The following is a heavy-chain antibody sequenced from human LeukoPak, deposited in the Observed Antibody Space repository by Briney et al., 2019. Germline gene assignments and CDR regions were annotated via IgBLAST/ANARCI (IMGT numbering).Heavy chain of an antibody. CDR3: AREASSQQPLDY. CDR2: TYYRSKWYN. Sequence: SHTLSLTFAISGDSVSINSDSWNWIRQSPSRGLEWLGSTYYRSKWYNDYAVYVKSRITVNPDTSKNQFSLQLNSVTPEYTAVYYCAREASSQQPLDYWGQGTLVTVSS. J-gene: IGHJ4*02. V-gene: IGHV6-1*01. CDR1: GDSVSINSDS. D-gene: IGHD6-13*01.